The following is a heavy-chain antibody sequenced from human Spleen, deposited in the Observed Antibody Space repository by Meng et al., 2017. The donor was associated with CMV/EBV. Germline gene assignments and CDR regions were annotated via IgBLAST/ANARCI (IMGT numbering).Heavy chain of an antibody. CDR1: GYTFTNFG. J-gene: IGHJ4*02. V-gene: IGHV1-18*01. Sequence: ASVKVSCKASGYTFTNFGISWVRQAPGQGLEWMGWISAYNGNINYAQKFQARVTLTTDTSTSTAYMELRSLRSDDTAVYYCARGRDYDFWSGYYSGYYFDYWGQGTLVTVSS. D-gene: IGHD3-3*01. CDR3: ARGRDYDFWSGYYSGYYFDY. CDR2: ISAYNGNI.